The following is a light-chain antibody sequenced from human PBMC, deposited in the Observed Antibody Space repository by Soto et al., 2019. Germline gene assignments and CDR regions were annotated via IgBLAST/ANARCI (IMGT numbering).Light chain of an antibody. CDR1: QSLLYSSNNKTY. V-gene: IGKV4-1*01. Sequence: DIVMTQSPDSVAVSLGERATVSCNSSQSLLYSSNNKTYLAWYQQKTGQPPRLLIHWASSRESGVPDRFSGSGSGTDFTLTITSLQAEDVAIYYCQEYFIPPWTFGQGTKVDIX. J-gene: IGKJ1*01. CDR3: QEYFIPPWT. CDR2: WAS.